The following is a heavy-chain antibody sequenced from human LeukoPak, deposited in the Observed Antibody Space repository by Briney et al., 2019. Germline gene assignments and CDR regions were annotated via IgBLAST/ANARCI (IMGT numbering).Heavy chain of an antibody. V-gene: IGHV3-23*01. CDR3: AKDLMNYDILTGYDY. CDR2: ISGSGGST. J-gene: IGHJ4*02. CDR1: GFTFSSYG. D-gene: IGHD3-9*01. Sequence: PGGTLRLSCAASGFTFSSYGMSWVRQAPGKGLEWVSAISGSGGSTYYADSVKGRFTISRDNSKNTLYLQMNSLRAEDTAVYYCAKDLMNYDILTGYDYWGQGTLATVSS.